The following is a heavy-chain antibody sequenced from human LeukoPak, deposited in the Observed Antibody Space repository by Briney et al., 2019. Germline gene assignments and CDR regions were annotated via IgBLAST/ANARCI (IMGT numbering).Heavy chain of an antibody. CDR2: INSDGSST. D-gene: IGHD4-17*01. CDR3: ARGLRSSYYYYGMDV. J-gene: IGHJ6*02. V-gene: IGHV3-74*01. CDR1: GLTFSSYW. Sequence: GGSLRLSCAASGLTFSSYWMHWVRQAPGKGLVWVSRINSDGSSTSYADSVKGRFTIPRDNAKNTLYLQMNSLRAEDTAVYYCARGLRSSYYYYGMDVWGQGTTVTVS.